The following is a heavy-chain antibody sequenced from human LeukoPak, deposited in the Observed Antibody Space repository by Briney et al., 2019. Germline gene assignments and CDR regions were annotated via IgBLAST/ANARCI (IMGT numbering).Heavy chain of an antibody. J-gene: IGHJ6*04. CDR1: GGSLSNYY. V-gene: IGHV4-59*01. D-gene: IGHD2-2*01. CDR3: ARSYYASGDGPPQEYYYFYYCMDV. CDR2: IYYSGST. Sequence: SETLSLTCTVSGGSLSNYYWRWIRQPPGKGLEWIAYIYYSGSTNYNPSLSSLVTISVNTSRNHFSLTLSSATAADTAVYYCARSYYASGDGPPQEYYYFYYCMDVWGKGTTVTVSS.